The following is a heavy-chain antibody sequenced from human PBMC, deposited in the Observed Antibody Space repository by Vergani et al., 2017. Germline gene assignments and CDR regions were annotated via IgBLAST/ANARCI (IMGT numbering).Heavy chain of an antibody. Sequence: EVQLVQSGAEVKKPGATMKIPCKVSGYTFTDHYMLWVKQAPGKGLEWMGLVDPEDGETIYAEKFKGRVTIAADTSTDTAHLELSSLRSEDTAVYYCATPQTVTTGGMEVWGQGTTVIVSS. CDR2: VDPEDGET. V-gene: IGHV1-69-2*01. CDR1: GYTFTDHY. D-gene: IGHD4-17*01. J-gene: IGHJ6*02. CDR3: ATPQTVTTGGMEV.